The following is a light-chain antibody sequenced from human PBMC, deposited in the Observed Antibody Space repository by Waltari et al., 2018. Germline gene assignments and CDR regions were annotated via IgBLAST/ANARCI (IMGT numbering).Light chain of an antibody. CDR2: DDS. CDR3: QVWDSSSDHPV. CDR1: NIGSKS. V-gene: IGLV3-21*02. Sequence: SYVLTQPPSVSVAPGQTAMITCGGNNIGSKSVHWYQQKPGQAPVLVVYDDSDRPSGIPEGFSGSNSGNTATLTISRVEAGDEADYYCQVWDSSSDHPVFGGGTKLTVL. J-gene: IGLJ2*01.